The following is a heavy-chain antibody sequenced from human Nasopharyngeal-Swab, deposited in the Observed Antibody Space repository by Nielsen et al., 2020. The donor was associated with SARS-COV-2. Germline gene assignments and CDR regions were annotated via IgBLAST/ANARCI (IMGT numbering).Heavy chain of an antibody. Sequence: ASVKVSCKVSGYTLTELSMQWVRQAPGKGLEWMGGFDPEDGETIYAQKFQGRVTMTEDTSTDTAYMELSSLRSEDTAVYYCATAPPMVVTPPWWFDPWGQGTLVTVSS. CDR2: FDPEDGET. CDR3: ATAPPMVVTPPWWFDP. D-gene: IGHD4-23*01. CDR1: GYTLTELS. V-gene: IGHV1-24*01. J-gene: IGHJ5*02.